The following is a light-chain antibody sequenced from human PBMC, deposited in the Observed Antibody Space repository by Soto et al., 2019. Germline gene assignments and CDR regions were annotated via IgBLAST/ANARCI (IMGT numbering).Light chain of an antibody. CDR1: SSNTAKNY. J-gene: IGLJ2*01. CDR2: RND. V-gene: IGLV1-47*01. Sequence: QAVVIQPPSASATPGQRVSISCSGTSSNTAKNYVYWYQQLPGTAPKLLILRNDQRSSGVPERFSGSKSGTSASLAISGLRSEDEAAYFCAAWDDSLRGVLFGGGTKLTVL. CDR3: AAWDDSLRGVL.